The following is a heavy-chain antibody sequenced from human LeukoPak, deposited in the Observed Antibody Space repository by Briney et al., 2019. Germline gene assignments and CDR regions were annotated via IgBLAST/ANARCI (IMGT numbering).Heavy chain of an antibody. Sequence: PGGSLGLSCAASGFTLSTFDMNWVRQAPGKGLEWVSSISTSSRYIYFRDSVKGRFTISRDDAKNSLYLQMNSLRVEDTAVYYCARADCSGSTCYLRRSWFDPWGQGTLVTVSS. CDR3: ARADCSGSTCYLRRSWFDP. CDR1: GFTLSTFD. V-gene: IGHV3-21*01. D-gene: IGHD2-2*01. J-gene: IGHJ5*02. CDR2: ISTSSRYI.